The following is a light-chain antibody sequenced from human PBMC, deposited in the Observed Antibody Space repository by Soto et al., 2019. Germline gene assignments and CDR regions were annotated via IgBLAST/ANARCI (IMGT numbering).Light chain of an antibody. Sequence: DIQMTQAPSGLCAPLGEGVTVTCRASQGIRNDLGWYQQKSGKAPKRLIYAASSLQFGVPSRFSGSGSGTEFTLTISSLQPEDFATYYCLQHNTYPRTFGQGTKVDIK. V-gene: IGKV1-17*01. CDR3: LQHNTYPRT. J-gene: IGKJ1*01. CDR1: QGIRND. CDR2: AAS.